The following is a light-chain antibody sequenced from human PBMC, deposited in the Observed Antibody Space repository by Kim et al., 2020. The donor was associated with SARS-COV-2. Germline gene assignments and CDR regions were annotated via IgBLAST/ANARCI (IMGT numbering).Light chain of an antibody. CDR1: QNIGSHY. V-gene: IGKV3-20*01. CDR3: QQYGGSVT. Sequence: PGEDSTXPCRASQNIGSHYXAWXQQKPGQAPRLLIYSASRRATGIPDRFGGSGSETDFTLTISRLEPDDFAVYYCQQYGGSVTFGGGTKVDIK. CDR2: SAS. J-gene: IGKJ4*01.